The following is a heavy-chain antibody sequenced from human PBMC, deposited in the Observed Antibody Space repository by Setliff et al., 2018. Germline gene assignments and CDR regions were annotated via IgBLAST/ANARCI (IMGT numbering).Heavy chain of an antibody. CDR1: GGTFSSYA. Sequence: ASVKVSCKASGGTFSSYAISRVRQAPGQGFEWMGGIIPVFGTADYAQKFQGRVTITADESTTTFYMEVSSLRSGDTAVYYCAGEFYSFWSGYTDRQYYFYGMDVWGQGTTVTVSS. CDR2: IIPVFGTA. J-gene: IGHJ6*02. V-gene: IGHV1-69*13. CDR3: AGEFYSFWSGYTDRQYYFYGMDV. D-gene: IGHD3-3*01.